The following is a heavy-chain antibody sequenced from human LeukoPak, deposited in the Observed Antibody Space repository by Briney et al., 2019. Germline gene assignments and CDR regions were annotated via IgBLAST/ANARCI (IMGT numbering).Heavy chain of an antibody. V-gene: IGHV5-51*01. CDR3: ARHPGYCSSTSCYNNWFDP. Sequence: GDSLNLPCKCFEYSFISYSLASVRQMPGQGLEWMDILYPCAHNTRSNLSLQGQLTLSDDNSITTAYLQWSSGKASDTAFYFLARHPGYCSSTSCYNNWFDPWGQGTLVTVSS. CDR2: LYPCAHNT. D-gene: IGHD2-2*02. CDR1: EYSFISYS. J-gene: IGHJ5*02.